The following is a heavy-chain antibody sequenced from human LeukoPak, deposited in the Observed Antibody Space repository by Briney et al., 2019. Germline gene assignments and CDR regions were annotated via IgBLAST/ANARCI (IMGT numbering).Heavy chain of an antibody. CDR3: ARGSHYYYGMDV. V-gene: IGHV4-31*03. Sequence: SETLSLTCTVSGGSISSGGYYWSWIRQHPGKGLEWIGYIYYSGSTYYNPSLKSRVTISVDTSENQFSLKLSSVTAADTAVYYCARGSHYYYGMDVWGKGTTVTVSS. CDR1: GGSISSGGYY. CDR2: IYYSGST. J-gene: IGHJ6*04.